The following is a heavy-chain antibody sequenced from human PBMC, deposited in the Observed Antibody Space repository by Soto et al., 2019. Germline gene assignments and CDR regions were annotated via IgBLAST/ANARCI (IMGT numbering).Heavy chain of an antibody. J-gene: IGHJ4*02. CDR1: GGSISSYY. CDR2: IYYSGST. Sequence: QLQLQESGPGLVKPSETLSLTCTVSGGSISSYYWSWIRQPPGKGLEWIGYIYYSGSTNYNPSLXTXVXIXXDPSKTQFSLKLSSVTAADTAVYYCARDYGDYFDYWGQGTLVTVSS. CDR3: ARDYGDYFDY. V-gene: IGHV4-59*01. D-gene: IGHD4-17*01.